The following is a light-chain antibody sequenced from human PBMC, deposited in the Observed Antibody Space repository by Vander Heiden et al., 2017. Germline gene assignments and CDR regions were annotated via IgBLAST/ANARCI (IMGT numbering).Light chain of an antibody. V-gene: IGLV1-51*01. J-gene: IGLJ2*01. CDR2: DND. CDR3: GTWDSSLTAVV. CDR1: NSNIGNNF. Sequence: QSVLTQPPSVSAAPGQKVNISCSGSNSNIGNNFVSWYQQLPGTAPKLLIYDNDKRPSGIPDRFSGSKSGTSATLGITGLQTGDEADYYCGTWDSSLTAVVFGGGTKLTVL.